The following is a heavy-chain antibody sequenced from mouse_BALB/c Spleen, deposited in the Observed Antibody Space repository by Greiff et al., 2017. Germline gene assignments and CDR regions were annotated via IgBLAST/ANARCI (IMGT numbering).Heavy chain of an antibody. Sequence: DVKLVESGGGLVQPGGSRKLSCAASGFTFSSFGMHWVRQAPEKGLEWVAYISSGSSTIYYAVTVKGRFTISRDNPKNTLFLQMTSLRSEDTAMYDCARGGYFFYAMDYWGQGTSVTVSS. CDR1: GFTFSSFG. CDR2: ISSGSSTI. V-gene: IGHV5-17*02. CDR3: ARGGYFFYAMDY. J-gene: IGHJ4*01. D-gene: IGHD2-3*01.